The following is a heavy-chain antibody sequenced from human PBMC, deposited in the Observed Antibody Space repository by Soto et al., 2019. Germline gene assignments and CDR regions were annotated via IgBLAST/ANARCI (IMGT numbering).Heavy chain of an antibody. Sequence: QPGGSLRLSCVASGFTFISSFMGWIRQAPGKGLEWVANINQDGGVTYYVDSVEGRFTISRDNTKDSLYLQMNSLRGEDTAIYYCARYYCGSGRYFFDYWGQGTPVTVSS. CDR2: INQDGGVT. D-gene: IGHD6-19*01. CDR1: GFTFISSF. J-gene: IGHJ4*02. CDR3: ARYYCGSGRYFFDY. V-gene: IGHV3-7*03.